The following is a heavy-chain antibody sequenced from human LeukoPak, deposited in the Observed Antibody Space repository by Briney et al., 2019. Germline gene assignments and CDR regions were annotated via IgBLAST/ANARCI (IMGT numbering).Heavy chain of an antibody. V-gene: IGHV3-21*01. CDR3: ARDEGGYCGGDCYRTLDDAFDI. D-gene: IGHD2-21*02. J-gene: IGHJ3*02. CDR1: GFTFSSYS. CDR2: ISSSSSYI. Sequence: PGGSLRLSCAASGFTFSSYSMNWVRQAPGKGLEWVSSISSSSSYIYYADSVKGRFTISRDNAKNSLYLQMNSLRAEDTAVYCCARDEGGYCGGDCYRTLDDAFDIWGQGTMVTVSS.